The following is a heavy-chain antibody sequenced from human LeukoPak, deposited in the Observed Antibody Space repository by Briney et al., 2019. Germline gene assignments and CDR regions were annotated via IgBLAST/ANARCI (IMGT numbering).Heavy chain of an antibody. J-gene: IGHJ6*03. CDR3: ARDRPLLLWFGEYYYMDV. CDR1: GYTFTSYG. CDR2: ISAYNGNT. D-gene: IGHD3-10*01. Sequence: GASVKVSCKASGYTFTSYGISWVRQAPGQGLEWMGWISAYNGNTNYAQKLQGRVTMTTDTSTSTAYMELRSLRSDDTAVYFCARDRPLLLWFGEYYYMDVWGKGTTVTISS. V-gene: IGHV1-18*01.